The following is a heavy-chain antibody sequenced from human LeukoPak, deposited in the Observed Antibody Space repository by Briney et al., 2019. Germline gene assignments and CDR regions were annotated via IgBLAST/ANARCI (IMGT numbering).Heavy chain of an antibody. Sequence: NPPETLSLTCAVYGGSFRGSYGTWIRQPPGKGLEWIGEINHSGSTNYNPSLKSRVAISIDTSKNQFSLKLSSVTAADTAVYYCARGYDSSAYYRARYWYFDLWGRGTLVTVSS. CDR1: GGSFRGSY. CDR3: ARGYDSSAYYRARYWYFDL. D-gene: IGHD3-22*01. V-gene: IGHV4-34*01. CDR2: INHSGST. J-gene: IGHJ2*01.